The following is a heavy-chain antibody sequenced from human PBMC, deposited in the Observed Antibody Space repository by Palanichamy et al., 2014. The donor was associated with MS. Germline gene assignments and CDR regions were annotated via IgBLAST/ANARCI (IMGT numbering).Heavy chain of an antibody. CDR2: INHDGSEK. CDR3: VRTGVDF. CDR1: GFTFTSYW. D-gene: IGHD7-27*01. J-gene: IGHJ4*02. V-gene: IGHV3-7*01. Sequence: EVQLVESGGGLVQPGGSLRLSCAASGFTFTSYWMSWVRQAPGKGLEWVANINHDGSEKYYVDSVKGRFTISRDNAKNSLYLQMNSLRAEDTAPYYCVRTGVDFWGQGTLVTVSS.